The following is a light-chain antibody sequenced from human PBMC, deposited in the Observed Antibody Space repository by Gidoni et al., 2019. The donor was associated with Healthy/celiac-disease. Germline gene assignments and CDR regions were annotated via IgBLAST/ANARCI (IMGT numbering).Light chain of an antibody. CDR3: QQYGSSPLT. Sequence: EIVLTQSPGTLSLSPGERATLSCMASQSVSSSYLAWYQQKPGQAPRLLIYGASSRATGIPDRFSGSGSGTDFTLTISRLEPEDFAVYYWQQYGSSPLTFGGGTKVEIK. CDR1: QSVSSSY. J-gene: IGKJ4*01. CDR2: GAS. V-gene: IGKV3-20*01.